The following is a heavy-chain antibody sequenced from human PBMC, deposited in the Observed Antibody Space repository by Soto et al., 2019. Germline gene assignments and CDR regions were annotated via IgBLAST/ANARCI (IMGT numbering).Heavy chain of an antibody. CDR3: AKEMSLRFLEWFGPKRTLDLDV. CDR2: VSGSGGSG. J-gene: IGHJ6*02. Sequence: EVQLLESGGGLVQPGGSLRLSCAASGFTFSSYTMSWVRQAPGKGLEWVAAVSGSGGSGYYADSVKGRLTISRDNSKNTLYLQMNSLRAEDSAVYYCAKEMSLRFLEWFGPKRTLDLDVWGQGTTVTVSS. CDR1: GFTFSSYT. V-gene: IGHV3-23*01. D-gene: IGHD3-3*01.